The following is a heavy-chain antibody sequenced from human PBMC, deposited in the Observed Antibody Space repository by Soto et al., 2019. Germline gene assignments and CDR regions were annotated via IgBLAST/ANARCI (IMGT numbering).Heavy chain of an antibody. Sequence: QVQLVQSGAEAKKPGSSVKVSCKASGDTFTTNSLHWVRQAPGQGLEWMGGIIPVVGTTKYAQKYQDRVTITGDKSTNTAYMELSSLRSDDTAVYYCARGLLYATTYFDYWGQGTPVTVSS. V-gene: IGHV1-69*06. CDR2: IIPVVGTT. CDR1: GDTFTTNS. J-gene: IGHJ4*02. D-gene: IGHD2-8*01. CDR3: ARGLLYATTYFDY.